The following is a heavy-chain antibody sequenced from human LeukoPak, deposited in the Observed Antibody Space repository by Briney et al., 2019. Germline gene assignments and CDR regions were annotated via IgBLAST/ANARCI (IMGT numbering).Heavy chain of an antibody. D-gene: IGHD4-17*01. CDR2: IDSSSIKI. Sequence: SGGSLRLSCAASGFTFSSYGMSWVRQAPGRGPEWVSYIDSSSIKILYADSVRGRFAVSRDNGKSSLFLQMNSLRDEDTAIYYCAREIPYGDSDCWGQGTLVTVSS. V-gene: IGHV3-48*02. CDR1: GFTFSSYG. CDR3: AREIPYGDSDC. J-gene: IGHJ4*02.